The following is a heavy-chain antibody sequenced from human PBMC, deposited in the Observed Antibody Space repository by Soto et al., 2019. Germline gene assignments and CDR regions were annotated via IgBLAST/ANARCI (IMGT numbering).Heavy chain of an antibody. CDR3: AGGYSYGPLDY. V-gene: IGHV3-7*01. D-gene: IGHD5-18*01. Sequence: GGSLRLSCAASGFTFSSYWMSWVRKAPGKGLEWVANIKQDGSEKYYVDSVKGRFTISRDNAKNSLYLQMNSLRAEDTAVYYCAGGYSYGPLDYWGQGTLVTVSS. J-gene: IGHJ4*02. CDR1: GFTFSSYW. CDR2: IKQDGSEK.